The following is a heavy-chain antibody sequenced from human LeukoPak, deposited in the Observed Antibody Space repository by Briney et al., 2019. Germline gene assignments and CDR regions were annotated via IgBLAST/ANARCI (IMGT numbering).Heavy chain of an antibody. D-gene: IGHD3-22*01. CDR2: IFHTSIP. CDR3: ARGPYSYDSSGAFDI. V-gene: IGHV4-38-2*02. J-gene: IGHJ3*02. CDR1: GYSISSGYY. Sequence: SETLSLTCSVSGYSISSGYYWGWIRQPPGKGLEWIGSIFHTSIPYQSSSFKNRLHMSVDTSKNQFSLKLSSVTAADTAVYFCARGPYSYDSSGAFDIWGQGTMVTVSS.